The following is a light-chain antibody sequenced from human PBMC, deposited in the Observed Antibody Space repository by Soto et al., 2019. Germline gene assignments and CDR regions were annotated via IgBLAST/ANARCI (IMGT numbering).Light chain of an antibody. V-gene: IGLV2-14*01. CDR2: DVS. CDR1: SSDVGGYNY. J-gene: IGLJ1*01. CDR3: SSYTSSSSNV. Sequence: QSALTQPASVSGSPGQSITISCTGTSSDVGGYNYVSWYQQYPGEAPKLMIFDVSYRPSGVSNRFSGSKSGNTASLTISGVQDEDEADYYCSSYTSSSSNVFGSGTKVTVL.